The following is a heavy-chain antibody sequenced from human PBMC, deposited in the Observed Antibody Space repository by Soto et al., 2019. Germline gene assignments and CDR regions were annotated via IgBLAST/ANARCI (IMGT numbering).Heavy chain of an antibody. J-gene: IGHJ1*01. CDR2: IYCGET. D-gene: IGHD3-16*02. CDR1: GVSISGTSYY. V-gene: IGHV4-39*01. Sequence: QLQLQESGPGLVKPSETLSLTCTVSGVSISGTSYYWGWIRQTPAKGLEWIGTIYCGETFYNPSLKSRVTISIDTSKNHFSLNLTSVTAADTAIYYCARHGSFWGQGALVTVSS. CDR3: ARHGSF.